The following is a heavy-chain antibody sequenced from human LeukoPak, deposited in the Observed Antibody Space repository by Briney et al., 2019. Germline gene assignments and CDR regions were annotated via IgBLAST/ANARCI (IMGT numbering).Heavy chain of an antibody. Sequence: PSETLSLTCTVSSGSISSYYWSWIRQPAGKGLEWIGRIYTSGSTNYNPSLKSRVTMSVDTSKNQFSLKLSSVTAADTAVYYCAIQYYDFWSGYLDYWGQGTLVTVSS. CDR3: AIQYYDFWSGYLDY. CDR1: SGSISSYY. V-gene: IGHV4-4*07. D-gene: IGHD3-3*01. CDR2: IYTSGST. J-gene: IGHJ4*02.